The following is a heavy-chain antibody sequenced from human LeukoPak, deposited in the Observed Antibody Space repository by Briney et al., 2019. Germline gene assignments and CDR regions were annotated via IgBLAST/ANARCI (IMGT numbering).Heavy chain of an antibody. V-gene: IGHV3-21*01. D-gene: IGHD1-1*01. J-gene: IGHJ4*02. CDR1: GFTFSSYR. CDR2: ISTGSSNI. CDR3: ARTLDYYFDY. Sequence: PGGSLRLSCAASGFTFSSYRMNWVRQAPGKGLEWVSFISTGSSNIYYADSVKGRFTLSKDNAKNSLYLQMNRLRAEVTAVYYCARTLDYYFDYWGQGTLVTVSS.